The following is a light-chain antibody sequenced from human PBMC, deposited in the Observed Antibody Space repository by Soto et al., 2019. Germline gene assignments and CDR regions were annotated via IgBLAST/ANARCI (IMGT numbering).Light chain of an antibody. CDR3: SSYTSSGTVV. V-gene: IGLV2-14*03. J-gene: IGLJ2*01. CDR2: DVT. CDR1: SSDVGGYNY. Sequence: SALTQPASVSGSPGQSITISCTGTSSDVGGYNYVSWYQHHPGKAPKLMIYDVTNRPSGVSNRFSGSKSGNTASLTISGRQAEDEADYYCSSYTSSGTVVFGGGTKLTVL.